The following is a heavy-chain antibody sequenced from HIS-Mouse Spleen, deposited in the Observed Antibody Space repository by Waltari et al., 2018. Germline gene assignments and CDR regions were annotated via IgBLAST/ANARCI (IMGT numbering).Heavy chain of an antibody. Sequence: QLQLQESGPGLVKPSETLSLTCTVSGGAISTSSYSWGWIRQPPGKGREWIGSIYYSGGTYYNPSLKSRVTISVDTSKNQFSLKLSSVTAADTAVYYCARLAAAGTYWGQGTLVTVSS. CDR1: GGAISTSSYS. V-gene: IGHV4-39*07. D-gene: IGHD6-13*01. CDR2: IYYSGGT. CDR3: ARLAAAGTY. J-gene: IGHJ4*02.